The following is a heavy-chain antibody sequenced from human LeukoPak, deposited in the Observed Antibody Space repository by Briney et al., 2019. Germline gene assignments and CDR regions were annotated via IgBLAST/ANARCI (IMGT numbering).Heavy chain of an antibody. D-gene: IGHD6-13*01. CDR2: ISSSGSTI. CDR1: GFTFSSYE. V-gene: IGHV3-48*03. Sequence: GGSLRLSCAASGFTFSSYEMNWVRQAPGKGLERVSYISSSGSTIYYADSVKGRFTISRDNAKNSLYLQMNSLRAEDTAVYYCAREVAASYDAFDIWGQGTMVTVSS. J-gene: IGHJ3*02. CDR3: AREVAASYDAFDI.